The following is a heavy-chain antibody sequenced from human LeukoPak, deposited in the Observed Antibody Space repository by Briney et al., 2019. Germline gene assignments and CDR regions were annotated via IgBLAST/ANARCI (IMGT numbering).Heavy chain of an antibody. CDR3: ARHSTASGYLNYFDY. D-gene: IGHD1-1*01. CDR2: IYYSGST. J-gene: IGHJ4*02. CDR1: GGSISSYY. Sequence: SETLSLTCTVSGGSISSYYWSWIRQPPGKGLEWIGYIYYSGSTNYSPSLKSRVTISVDTSKNQFSLKLSSVTAADTAVYYCARHSTASGYLNYFDYWGQGTLVTVSS. V-gene: IGHV4-59*08.